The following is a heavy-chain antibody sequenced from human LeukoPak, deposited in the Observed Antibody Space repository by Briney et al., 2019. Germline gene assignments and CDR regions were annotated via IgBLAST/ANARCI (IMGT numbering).Heavy chain of an antibody. J-gene: IGHJ4*02. D-gene: IGHD3-10*01. CDR2: IIPIFGTA. CDR1: GGTFSSYA. CDR3: ARSPTTITMVRGVIDY. Sequence: VASVRVSCKASGGTFSSYAISWVRQAPGQGLEWMGGIIPIFGTANYAQKFQGRVTITADESTSTAYMELSSLRSEDTAVYYCARSPTTITMVRGVIDYWGQGTLVTVSS. V-gene: IGHV1-69*01.